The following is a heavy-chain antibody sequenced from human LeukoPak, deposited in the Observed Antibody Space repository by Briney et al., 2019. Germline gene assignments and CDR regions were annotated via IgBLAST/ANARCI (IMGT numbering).Heavy chain of an antibody. J-gene: IGHJ3*02. V-gene: IGHV4-59*08. CDR3: AKWKNAFDI. CDR1: GGSINSDY. Sequence: SETLSLTCTVSGGSINSDYWSWIRQAPGKQLEYLGYIYFSGNTNYNPTLKSRITISIDTSKNRFSLKLSSVTAADTAVYYCAKWKNAFDIWGQGTMVTVSS. D-gene: IGHD1-1*01. CDR2: IYFSGNT.